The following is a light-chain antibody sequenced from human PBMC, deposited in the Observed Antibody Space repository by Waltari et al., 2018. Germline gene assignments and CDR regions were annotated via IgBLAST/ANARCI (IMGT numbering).Light chain of an antibody. CDR2: AAS. CDR1: KCIGND. Sequence: AFQMTQSPSSLSASVGDRVTLTCRTNKCIGNDGCWYQQKPGKAPKLLIYAASSLQSGVPTRFIGSGSGTDFTLTISSLQPEEFATYYCQQSYSTPPTFGQGTKLEIK. CDR3: QQSYSTPPT. J-gene: IGKJ2*01. V-gene: IGKV1-6*01.